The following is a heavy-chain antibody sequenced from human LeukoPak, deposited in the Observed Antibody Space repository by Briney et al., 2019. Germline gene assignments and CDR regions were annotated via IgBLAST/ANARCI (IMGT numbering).Heavy chain of an antibody. CDR2: ISGSGGST. D-gene: IGHD3-22*01. Sequence: GGSLRLSCAASGFTFSSYAMSWVRQAPGKGLEWVSAISGSGGSTYYADSVKGRFTISRDNSKNTLYLQMNSLRAEDTAVYYCAKVAHYYDSSGYYWDKGFFGYWGQGTLVTVSS. CDR3: AKVAHYYDSSGYYWDKGFFGY. J-gene: IGHJ4*02. V-gene: IGHV3-23*01. CDR1: GFTFSSYA.